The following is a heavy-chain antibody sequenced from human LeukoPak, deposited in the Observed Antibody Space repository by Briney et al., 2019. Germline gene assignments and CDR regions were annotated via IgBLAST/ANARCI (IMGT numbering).Heavy chain of an antibody. CDR3: ARQKAHYYGSGSYYRWSFDP. J-gene: IGHJ5*02. D-gene: IGHD3-10*01. CDR2: INHSGST. V-gene: IGHV4-34*01. Sequence: SETLSLTCAVYGGSFSGYYWSWIRQPPGKGLEWIGEINHSGSTNYNPSLKSRVTISVDTSKNQFSLKLSSVTAADTAVYYCARQKAHYYGSGSYYRWSFDPWGQGTLATVSS. CDR1: GGSFSGYY.